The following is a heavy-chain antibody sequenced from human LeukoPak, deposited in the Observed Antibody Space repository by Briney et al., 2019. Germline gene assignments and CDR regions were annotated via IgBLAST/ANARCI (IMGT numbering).Heavy chain of an antibody. CDR2: VSGSGSDT. D-gene: IGHD1-26*01. Sequence: GGSLRLSCAASGFTFSNYAMNWVRQAPGKGLEWVSAVSGSGSDTFYADSVKGRFTISRDNAKNTLYLQMNSLRAEDTAVYYCARRGAATDSFDIWGQGTMVTVSS. V-gene: IGHV3-23*01. CDR3: ARRGAATDSFDI. J-gene: IGHJ3*02. CDR1: GFTFSNYA.